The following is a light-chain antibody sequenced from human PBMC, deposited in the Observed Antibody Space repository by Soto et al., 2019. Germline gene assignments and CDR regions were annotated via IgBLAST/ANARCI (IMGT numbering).Light chain of an antibody. CDR1: SSDVGDYNF. V-gene: IGLV2-14*03. Sequence: QSALTQPASVSGSPGQSITISCTGTSSDVGDYNFVSWYQQLPGKAPKVMIYEVSHRPSGVSNRFSGSKSGNTASLTISGLLAEDEAHYYCSSHTSSSIWVFGGGTKVTVL. J-gene: IGLJ3*02. CDR2: EVS. CDR3: SSHTSSSIWV.